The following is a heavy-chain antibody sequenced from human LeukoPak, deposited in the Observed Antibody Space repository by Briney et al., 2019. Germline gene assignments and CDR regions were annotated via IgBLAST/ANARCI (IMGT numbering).Heavy chain of an antibody. CDR2: IYYSGST. CDR1: GGSISSYY. Sequence: PSETLSLTCTVSGGSISSYYWSWIRQPPGKGLEWIGYIYYSGSTNYNPSLKSRVTISVEKSKNQFSLKLSSVTAADTAVYYCARDVAATGTFDWFDPWGQGTLVTVSS. D-gene: IGHD6-13*01. CDR3: ARDVAATGTFDWFDP. J-gene: IGHJ5*02. V-gene: IGHV4-59*01.